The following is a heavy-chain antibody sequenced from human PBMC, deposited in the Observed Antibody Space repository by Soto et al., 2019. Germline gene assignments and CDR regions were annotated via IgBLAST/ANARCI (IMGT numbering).Heavy chain of an antibody. J-gene: IGHJ4*02. Sequence: QVQLQESGPGLVKPSQTLSLTCTVSGGSISSGGYYWSWLRQHPGMGLEWIGYIYYSGSTYYNPSLKSRVTISVDTSQNQVSLNLTAVTAADTAVQYCAGPEAHSITPHYYDRWGRGTLVTVSS. CDR2: IYYSGST. V-gene: IGHV4-31*03. CDR3: AGPEAHSITPHYYDR. CDR1: GGSISSGGYY. D-gene: IGHD3-10*01.